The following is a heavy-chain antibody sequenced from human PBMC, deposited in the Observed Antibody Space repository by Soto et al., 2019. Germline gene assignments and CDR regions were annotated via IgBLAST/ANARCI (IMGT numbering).Heavy chain of an antibody. CDR3: ARDYTATTGHPDY. J-gene: IGHJ4*02. V-gene: IGHV1-3*05. D-gene: IGHD1-1*01. Sequence: QVQLVRSGAEEKKPGDSVKVSCKASGYTFTNYAIHWVRQAPGQGLEWMGWINAGNDNTKYSQKFQGRVTITRDTSASTAYMELSSLKSEDTAVYYCARDYTATTGHPDYWGQGTLVTVSS. CDR2: INAGNDNT. CDR1: GYTFTNYA.